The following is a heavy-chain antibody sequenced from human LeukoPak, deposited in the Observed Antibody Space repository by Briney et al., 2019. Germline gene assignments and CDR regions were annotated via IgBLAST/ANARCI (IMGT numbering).Heavy chain of an antibody. CDR1: GFTVSSNY. CDR3: ASPRGGDSSVAGPLI. D-gene: IGHD6-19*01. J-gene: IGHJ3*02. V-gene: IGHV3-66*01. CDR2: IYSGGST. Sequence: GGSLRLSCAASGFTVSSNYMSWVRQAPGKGLEWVSVIYSGGSTYYADSVKGRFTISRDNSKNTLYLQMNSLRAEDTTVYYCASPRGGDSSVAGPLIWGQGTMVTVSS.